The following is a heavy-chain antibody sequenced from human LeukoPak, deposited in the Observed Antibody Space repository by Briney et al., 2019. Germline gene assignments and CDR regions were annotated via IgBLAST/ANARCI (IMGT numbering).Heavy chain of an antibody. V-gene: IGHV3-23*01. Sequence: QTGGSLRLSCAASGFTFNSYGMSCVRQAPGKGLEWVSAISGSGGSTYYADSVKGRFTISRDNSKNTLYLQMNSLRAEDTAVYYCAKGVEVRTYYYGSGSYHYFDYWGQGTLVTVSS. CDR3: AKGVEVRTYYYGSGSYHYFDY. CDR1: GFTFNSYG. J-gene: IGHJ4*02. CDR2: ISGSGGST. D-gene: IGHD3-10*01.